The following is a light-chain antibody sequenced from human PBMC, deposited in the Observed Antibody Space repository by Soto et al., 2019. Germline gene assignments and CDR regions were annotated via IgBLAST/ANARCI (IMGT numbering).Light chain of an antibody. J-gene: IGKJ1*01. Sequence: VLTQSPGSLFLSPGESATLPCRASQRVSSSYLAWYQQKPGQAPRLLIYGASSRATGIPDRFSGSGSGTDFSLTISRLEPEDFAVYYCQQYGSSLWTFGQGIKVDI. CDR2: GAS. CDR1: QRVSSSY. V-gene: IGKV3-20*01. CDR3: QQYGSSLWT.